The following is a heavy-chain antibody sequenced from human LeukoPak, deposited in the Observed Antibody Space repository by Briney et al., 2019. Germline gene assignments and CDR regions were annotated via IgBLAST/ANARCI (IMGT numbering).Heavy chain of an antibody. D-gene: IGHD3-9*01. CDR2: ISAYNGNT. CDR3: ARDLYDILTGYPPDAFDI. CDR1: GCTFTSYG. V-gene: IGHV1-18*01. J-gene: IGHJ3*02. Sequence: ASVKVSCKASGCTFTSYGISWVRQAPGQGLEWMGWISAYNGNTNYAQKLQGRVTMTTDTSTSTAYMELRSLRSDDTAVYYCARDLYDILTGYPPDAFDIWGQGTMVTVSS.